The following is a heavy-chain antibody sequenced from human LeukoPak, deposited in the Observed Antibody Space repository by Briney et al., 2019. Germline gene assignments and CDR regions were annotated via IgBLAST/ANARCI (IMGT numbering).Heavy chain of an antibody. CDR3: ARFLPIAAAGTSAFDI. CDR2: IIPILGIA. J-gene: IGHJ3*02. D-gene: IGHD6-13*01. CDR1: GGTFSSYA. V-gene: IGHV1-69*04. Sequence: SVKVSCKASGGTFSSYAISWVRRAPGQGLEWMGRIIPILGIANYAQKFQGRVTITADKSTSTAYMELSSLRSEDTAVYYCARFLPIAAAGTSAFDIWGQGTMVTVSS.